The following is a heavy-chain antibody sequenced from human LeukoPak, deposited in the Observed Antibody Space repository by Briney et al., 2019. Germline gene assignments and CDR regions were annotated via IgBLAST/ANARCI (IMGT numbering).Heavy chain of an antibody. D-gene: IGHD1-26*01. CDR1: GFTFSSYA. Sequence: PGGSLRLSCAASGFTFSSYAMSWVRQAPGKGLEWVAVISYDGSNKYYADSVKGRFTISRDNSKNTLYLQMNSLRAEDTAVYYCARSGVGPFDYWGQGTLVTVSS. V-gene: IGHV3-30*04. CDR2: ISYDGSNK. J-gene: IGHJ4*02. CDR3: ARSGVGPFDY.